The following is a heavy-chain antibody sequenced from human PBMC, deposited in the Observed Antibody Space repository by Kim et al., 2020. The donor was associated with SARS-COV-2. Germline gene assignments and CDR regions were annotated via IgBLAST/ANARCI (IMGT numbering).Heavy chain of an antibody. Sequence: SVKVSCKASGGTFSSYAISWVRQAPGQGLEWMGGIIPIFGTANYAQKFQGRVTITADESTSTAYMELSSLRSEDTAVYYCARDYYDILTGYHGWFDPWGQGTLVTVSS. CDR2: IIPIFGTA. V-gene: IGHV1-69*13. CDR3: ARDYYDILTGYHGWFDP. CDR1: GGTFSSYA. D-gene: IGHD3-9*01. J-gene: IGHJ5*02.